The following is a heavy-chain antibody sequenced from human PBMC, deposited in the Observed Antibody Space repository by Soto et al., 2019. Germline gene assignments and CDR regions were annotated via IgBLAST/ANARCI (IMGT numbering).Heavy chain of an antibody. CDR1: GFTFSSYW. D-gene: IGHD3-10*01. CDR2: INSDGTTT. CDR3: ARDGEGFDY. Sequence: EEKLVESGGGLVQPGGSLRLSCAASGFTFSSYWMPWVRQAPGKGLVWVSRINSDGTTTTYTGSVKGQFTISRDNAQNTLYLQMNSLRAEDTAVYYCARDGEGFDYWGQGSLVTVSS. J-gene: IGHJ4*02. V-gene: IGHV3-74*01.